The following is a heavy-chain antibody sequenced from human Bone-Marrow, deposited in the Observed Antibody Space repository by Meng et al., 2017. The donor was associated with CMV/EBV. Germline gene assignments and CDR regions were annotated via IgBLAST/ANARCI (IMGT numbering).Heavy chain of an antibody. J-gene: IGHJ1*01. CDR1: GFTFDAYG. D-gene: IGHD6-6*01. V-gene: IGHV3-20*04. Sequence: GESLKISCAASGFTFDAYGMSWVRQAPGKGLEWVSGINWNGGSTGYADSVKGRFTISRDNAKNSLYLQMNSLRAEDTAVYYCARGGVAARRQAEYFQHWGQGTLVTVSS. CDR2: INWNGGST. CDR3: ARGGVAARRQAEYFQH.